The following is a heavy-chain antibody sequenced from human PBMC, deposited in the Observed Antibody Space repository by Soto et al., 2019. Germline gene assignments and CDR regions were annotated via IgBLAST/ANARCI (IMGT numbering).Heavy chain of an antibody. D-gene: IGHD2-2*02. J-gene: IGHJ5*02. Sequence: WSLRLSCAGSGFTFSNHWMHWVRQGPGKGLVWVSRINRDGSTTTYADSVKGRFTISRDNAKNSLYLQMNSLRDEDTAVYYCARSWGVYCSSTSCYSPWLDPWGQGTQVTVPS. CDR1: GFTFSNHW. CDR2: INRDGSTT. CDR3: ARSWGVYCSSTSCYSPWLDP. V-gene: IGHV3-74*03.